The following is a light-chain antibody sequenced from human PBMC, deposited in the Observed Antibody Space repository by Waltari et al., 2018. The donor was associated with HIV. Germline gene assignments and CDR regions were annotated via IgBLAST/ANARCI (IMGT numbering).Light chain of an antibody. Sequence: QSVLTQPPSVSATPGQKVTISCSGSISNIATNSVSWYQPFTNTDPKVLIYDNHKRSSGIPDLFSGSKSGTSATLDISGLQTGDEAHYYCGTWDTSLSAWIFGTGTKVTVL. CDR3: GTWDTSLSAWI. CDR2: DNH. CDR1: ISNIATNS. J-gene: IGLJ1*01. V-gene: IGLV1-51*01.